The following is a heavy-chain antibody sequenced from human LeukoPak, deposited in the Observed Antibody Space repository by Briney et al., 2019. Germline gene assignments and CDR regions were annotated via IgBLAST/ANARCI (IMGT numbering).Heavy chain of an antibody. Sequence: GGSLRLSCAASGFTFSSYAMSWVRQAPGKGLEWVSVISGSGGSTYYAASVKGRFTISRDNAKNSLYLQMNSLRDEDPAVYYCARGALRYSDYWGQGTLVTVSS. CDR3: ARGALRYSDY. CDR1: GFTFSSYA. J-gene: IGHJ4*02. V-gene: IGHV3-23*01. CDR2: ISGSGGST. D-gene: IGHD3-9*01.